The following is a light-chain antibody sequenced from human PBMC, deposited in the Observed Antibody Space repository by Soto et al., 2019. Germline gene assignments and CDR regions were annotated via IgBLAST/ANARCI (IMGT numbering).Light chain of an antibody. J-gene: IGLJ1*01. Sequence: QSVLTQPASVSGSPGQSITISCTGTSSDVGDYNYVSWYQQVPGKAPKVMIYEVSNRPSGVSNRFSGSQSGITASLTISGLQAEDEADYYCSSYTSSRTYVFGTGTKLTVL. CDR3: SSYTSSRTYV. V-gene: IGLV2-14*01. CDR1: SSDVGDYNY. CDR2: EVS.